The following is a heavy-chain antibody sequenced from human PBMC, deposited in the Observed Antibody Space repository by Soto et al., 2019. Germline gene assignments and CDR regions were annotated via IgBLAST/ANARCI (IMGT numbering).Heavy chain of an antibody. CDR3: ASWFRFAYYYSCMDV. V-gene: IGHV3-74*01. Sequence: GGSLRLSCAASGFTFSRYWMHWVRQAPGKGLVWVSRINSDGSSTNYADSVKGRFTISRDNAKNTLYLQMNRLRAEDAAVYYCASWFRFAYYYSCMDVWAKGTTVTVSS. J-gene: IGHJ6*03. D-gene: IGHD3-10*01. CDR1: GFTFSRYW. CDR2: INSDGSST.